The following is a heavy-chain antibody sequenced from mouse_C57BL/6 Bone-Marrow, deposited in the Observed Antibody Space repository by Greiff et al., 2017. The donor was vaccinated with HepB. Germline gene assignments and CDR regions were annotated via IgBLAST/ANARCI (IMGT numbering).Heavy chain of an antibody. Sequence: QVQLKQPGAELVKPGASVKLSCKASGYTFTSYWMQWVKQRPGQGLEWIGEIDPSDSYTNYNQKFKGKATLTVDTSSSTAYMQLSSLTSEDSAVYYCARGLRDWWFDVWGTGTTVTVSS. CDR3: ARGLRDWWFDV. J-gene: IGHJ1*03. CDR2: IDPSDSYT. V-gene: IGHV1-50*01. CDR1: GYTFTSYW. D-gene: IGHD2-4*01.